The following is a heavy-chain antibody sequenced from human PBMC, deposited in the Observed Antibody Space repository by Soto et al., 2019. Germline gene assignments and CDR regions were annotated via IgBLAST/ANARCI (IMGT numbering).Heavy chain of an antibody. CDR2: IKSEPDGGTT. CDR1: GFTFSNAW. V-gene: IGHV3-15*07. J-gene: IGHJ3*02. CDR3: TTSTYYYDSNAFDI. Sequence: PGGSLRLSCAASGFTFSNAWMNWVRQAPGKGLEWAGRIKSEPDGGTTDYAAPVKGRFTISRDDSKNTLYLQMNTLKTEDAAVYYCTTSTYYYDSNAFDIWGQGTMVTVSS. D-gene: IGHD3-22*01.